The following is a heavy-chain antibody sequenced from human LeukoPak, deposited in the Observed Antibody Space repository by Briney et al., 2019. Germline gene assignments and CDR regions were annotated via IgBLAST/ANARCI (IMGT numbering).Heavy chain of an antibody. V-gene: IGHV3-21*01. J-gene: IGHJ4*02. CDR1: GFTFSSYN. Sequence: PGGSLRLSCAASGFTFSSYNMNWVRQAPGQGLEWVSSITSGSSYIYYADSVKGRFTISRDNAKNSLYLQMNSLRAEDTAVYYCARDHPGGITMVRGVPDYWGQGTLVTVSS. CDR2: ITSGSSYI. D-gene: IGHD3-10*01. CDR3: ARDHPGGITMVRGVPDY.